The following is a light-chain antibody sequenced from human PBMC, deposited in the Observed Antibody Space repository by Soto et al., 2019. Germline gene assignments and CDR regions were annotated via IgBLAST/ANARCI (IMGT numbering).Light chain of an antibody. V-gene: IGKV3-11*01. CDR3: QQRSNWPLT. CDR1: QSVSSY. Sequence: LVMPQSPATMSVSPGERATLACMASQSVSSYLAWYQQKPGQAPRLLIYDASNRATGIPARFSGSGSGTDFTLTISSLEPEDFAVYYCQQRSNWPLTFGGGTKVDIK. J-gene: IGKJ4*01. CDR2: DAS.